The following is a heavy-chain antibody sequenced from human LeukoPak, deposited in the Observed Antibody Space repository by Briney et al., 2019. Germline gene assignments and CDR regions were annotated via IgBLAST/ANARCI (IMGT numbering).Heavy chain of an antibody. CDR1: GFTFSSYA. CDR3: AKDKGFSYGFDY. Sequence: GGSLRLSCAASGFTFSSYAMSWVRLAPGKGLEWVSAISGSGVSTYHADSVKGRFTISRDNSKNTLYLQMNSLRAEDTAIYYCAKDKGFSYGFDYWGQGTLVTVSS. D-gene: IGHD5-18*01. V-gene: IGHV3-23*01. J-gene: IGHJ4*02. CDR2: ISGSGVST.